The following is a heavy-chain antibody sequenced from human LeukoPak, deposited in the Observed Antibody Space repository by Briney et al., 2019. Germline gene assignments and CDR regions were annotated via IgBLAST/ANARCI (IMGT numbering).Heavy chain of an antibody. CDR3: AKVSSGWHGYFDL. CDR2: ISGSGGST. Sequence: GGSLRLSCAASGFTFSSYAMSWVRQAPGKGLEWVSAISGSGGSTYYADSVKGRFTISRDNSKNTLYLQMNSLRAEGTAVYYCAKVSSGWHGYFDLWGRGTLVTVSS. D-gene: IGHD6-19*01. V-gene: IGHV3-23*01. J-gene: IGHJ2*01. CDR1: GFTFSSYA.